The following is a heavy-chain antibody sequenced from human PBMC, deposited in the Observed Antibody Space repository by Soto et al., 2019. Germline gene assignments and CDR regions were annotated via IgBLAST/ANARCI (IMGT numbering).Heavy chain of an antibody. Sequence: QVQLQESGPGLVKPSQTLSLTCTVSGGSLSSVAYYWSWIRQHPGKGLEWIGYIYYSGSTYYNPSLESRVTLSVDTSTKQCSLKVSSVNAADTAVYYCSRANYFESSGPFDYWGPGTLVTVSS. CDR2: IYYSGST. CDR3: SRANYFESSGPFDY. V-gene: IGHV4-31*03. D-gene: IGHD3-22*01. CDR1: GGSLSSVAYY. J-gene: IGHJ4*02.